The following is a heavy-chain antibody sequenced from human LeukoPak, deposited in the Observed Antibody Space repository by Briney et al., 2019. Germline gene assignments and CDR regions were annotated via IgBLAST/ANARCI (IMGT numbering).Heavy chain of an antibody. CDR2: INHSGST. CDR3: ASERQYSSSWYNAFDI. CDR1: GGSFSGYY. J-gene: IGHJ3*02. D-gene: IGHD6-13*01. V-gene: IGHV4-34*01. Sequence: PSETLSLTCAVYGGSFSGYYWSWIRQPPGKGLEWIGEINHSGSTNYNPSLKSRVTISVDTSKNQFSLKLSSVTAADTAVYYCASERQYSSSWYNAFDIWGQGTMVTVSS.